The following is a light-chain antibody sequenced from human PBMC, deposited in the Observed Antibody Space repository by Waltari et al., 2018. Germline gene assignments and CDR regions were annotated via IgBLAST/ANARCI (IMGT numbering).Light chain of an antibody. CDR1: QSVCSSY. CDR2: GAS. CDR3: QQYGSSPLMYT. J-gene: IGKJ2*01. V-gene: IGKV3-20*01. Sequence: EIVLTQSPGTLSLSPGESATLSCRASQSVCSSYLAWYQQKPGPAPRLLVYGASTRATGIADRFSGSGSGTDFTLTISRMEPEDFAVYYCQQYGSSPLMYTFGQGTKLEIK.